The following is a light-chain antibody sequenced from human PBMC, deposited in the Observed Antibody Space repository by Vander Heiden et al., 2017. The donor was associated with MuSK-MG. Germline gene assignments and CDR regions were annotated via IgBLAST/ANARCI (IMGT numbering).Light chain of an antibody. J-gene: IGKJ4*01. V-gene: IGKV3-20*01. CDR2: HAS. CDR3: QQYGSAPLT. Sequence: EIVLPQSPGTLSLSPGERATLSCRASQSVSSNYVAWYQQKPGQAPRLLIYHASSRATGIPDRFSGSGSGTDFTLTISRLEPEDFAVYYCQQYGSAPLTFGGGTKVEIK. CDR1: QSVSSNY.